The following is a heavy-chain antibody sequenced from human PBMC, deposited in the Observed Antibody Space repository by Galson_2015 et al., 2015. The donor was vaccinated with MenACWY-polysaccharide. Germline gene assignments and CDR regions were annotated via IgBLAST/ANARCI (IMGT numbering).Heavy chain of an antibody. J-gene: IGHJ4*02. CDR2: IKQDGSDK. D-gene: IGHD3-3*01. CDR1: GFTFRSYW. CDR3: ARGPEWTYFDY. V-gene: IGHV3-7*01. Sequence: LRLSCAASGFTFRSYWMSWVRQAPGKGLEWVANIKQDGSDKYYVDSVKGRFTISRDNARNSLYLQMNSLRAEDTAVYYCARGPEWTYFDYWGQGTLVTVSS.